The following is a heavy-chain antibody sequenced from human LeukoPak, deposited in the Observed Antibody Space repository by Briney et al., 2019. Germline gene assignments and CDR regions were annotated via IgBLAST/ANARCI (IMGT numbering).Heavy chain of an antibody. CDR3: ARGVGYDDTLGSYYGFFDY. D-gene: IGHD3-22*01. CDR2: IYTSGST. V-gene: IGHV4-61*02. CDR1: GGSISSGSYY. Sequence: PSQTLSLTCTVSGGSISSGSYYWSWIRQPAGKGLEWIGRIYTSGSTNYNPSLKSRVTLSVDTSKNELSLQLNSVTAADTAVYFCARGVGYDDTLGSYYGFFDYWGQGTLVAVSS. J-gene: IGHJ4*02.